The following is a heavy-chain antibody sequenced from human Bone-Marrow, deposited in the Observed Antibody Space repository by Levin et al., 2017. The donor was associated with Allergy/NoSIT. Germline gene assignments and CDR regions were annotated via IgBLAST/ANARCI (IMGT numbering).Heavy chain of an antibody. D-gene: IGHD5-12*01. V-gene: IGHV2-5*02. CDR1: GLSLSTNGVG. Sequence: SGPTLVKPTQTLTLTCNFSGLSLSTNGVGVGWIRQPPGKALEWLALIHWDDDKRYKSSLRSRLSITKDTSKDQVVLTLTNMDPVDTATYYCALGWVATTVDASWGQGTLVTVSS. CDR2: IHWDDDK. J-gene: IGHJ4*02. CDR3: ALGWVATTVDAS.